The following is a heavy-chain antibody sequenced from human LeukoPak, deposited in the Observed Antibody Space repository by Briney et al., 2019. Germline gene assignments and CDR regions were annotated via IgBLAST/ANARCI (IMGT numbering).Heavy chain of an antibody. CDR3: ARDVYYYVSSGYYSHWAFDI. Sequence: SVKVSCKASGGTFSSYAISWVRQAPGQGLEWMGGIIPIFGTANYAQKFQGRVTITTDESTSTAYMELSSLRSEDTAVYYCARDVYYYVSSGYYSHWAFDIWGQGTMVTVSS. CDR2: IIPIFGTA. J-gene: IGHJ3*02. D-gene: IGHD3-22*01. CDR1: GGTFSSYA. V-gene: IGHV1-69*05.